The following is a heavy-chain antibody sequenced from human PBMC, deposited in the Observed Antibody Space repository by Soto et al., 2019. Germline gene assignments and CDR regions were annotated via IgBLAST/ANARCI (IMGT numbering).Heavy chain of an antibody. V-gene: IGHV4-59*01. CDR1: GGSISGYY. CDR2: IHYSGST. J-gene: IGHJ4*02. Sequence: VQLQESGPGLVKPSETLSLTCTVSGGSISGYYWSWIRQSPGKGLECIGYIHYSGSTNYNPSLKSRVTIAVDTSKNQLSLKLSSVTAADTAVYYCARGSAAGTKSPFDYWGQGTLVTVSS. CDR3: ARGSAAGTKSPFDY. D-gene: IGHD6-13*01.